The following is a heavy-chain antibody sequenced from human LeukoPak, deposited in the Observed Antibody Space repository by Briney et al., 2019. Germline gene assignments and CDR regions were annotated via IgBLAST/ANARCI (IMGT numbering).Heavy chain of an antibody. CDR3: ARLYCSGGSCYSYYYYYMDV. D-gene: IGHD2-15*01. V-gene: IGHV3-53*01. CDR2: IYSGGST. J-gene: IGHJ6*03. CDR1: GFTVSSNY. Sequence: RGSLRLSCAASGFTVSSNYMSWVRLAPGKGLEWVSVIYSGGSTFYADSVKGRFTISRDKSKNTLYLQMNSLRAEDTAVYYCARLYCSGGSCYSYYYYYMDVWGKGTTVTVSS.